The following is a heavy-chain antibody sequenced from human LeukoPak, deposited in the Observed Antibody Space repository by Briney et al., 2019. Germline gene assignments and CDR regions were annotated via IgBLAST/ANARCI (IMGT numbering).Heavy chain of an antibody. D-gene: IGHD3-10*01. CDR1: GGSFSGYY. V-gene: IGHV4-34*01. CDR3: ASSTDIMGSGSSSVH. J-gene: IGHJ4*02. Sequence: KPSETLSLTCAVYGGSFSGYYWSWIRQPPGKVLEWIGEINHSGSTNYNPSLKSRVTISVDTSKNQFSLKLSSVTAADTAVYYCASSTDIMGSGSSSVHWGQGTLVTVSS. CDR2: INHSGST.